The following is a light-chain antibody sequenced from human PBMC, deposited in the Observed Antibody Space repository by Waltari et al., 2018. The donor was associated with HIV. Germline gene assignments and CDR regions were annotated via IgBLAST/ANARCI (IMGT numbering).Light chain of an antibody. CDR2: GVR. Sequence: QSALTQPPYAYGSPGQSVTIHCTGTSSDVGGYNYVSWYQQHPGKATKFMIYGVRKRPSGVPDRFSGSKSGSTASLTVSGLQAEDEADYYCSSYAGINNLLFGGGTKLTVL. CDR3: SSYAGINNLL. J-gene: IGLJ2*01. CDR1: SSDVGGYNY. V-gene: IGLV2-8*01.